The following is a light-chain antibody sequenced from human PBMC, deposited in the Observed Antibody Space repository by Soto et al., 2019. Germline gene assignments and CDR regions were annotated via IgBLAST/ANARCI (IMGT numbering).Light chain of an antibody. Sequence: DIQMTQSPSTLSASVGDRVTITCRASQSISSWLAWYQQKPGRAPKLLIYAASSLQGGAPSRFTGSGSGTDFTLTITGLQPDDVATYYCQQANSFPLSFGGGTKVDI. CDR3: QQANSFPLS. CDR2: AAS. CDR1: QSISSW. J-gene: IGKJ4*01. V-gene: IGKV1-12*01.